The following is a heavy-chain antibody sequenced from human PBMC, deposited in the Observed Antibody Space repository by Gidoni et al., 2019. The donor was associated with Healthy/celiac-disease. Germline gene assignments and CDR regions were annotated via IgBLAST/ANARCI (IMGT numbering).Heavy chain of an antibody. CDR3: ASFSIAVAGNP. CDR1: GFTFSSYS. CDR2: ISSSSSYI. V-gene: IGHV3-21*01. J-gene: IGHJ5*02. Sequence: EVQLVESGGGLVKPGGSLRLSCAASGFTFSSYSMNWVRQAPGKGLEWVSSISSSSSYIYYADSVKGRFTIARDNAKNSLYLQMNSLRAEDTAVYYCASFSIAVAGNPWGQGTLVTVSS. D-gene: IGHD6-19*01.